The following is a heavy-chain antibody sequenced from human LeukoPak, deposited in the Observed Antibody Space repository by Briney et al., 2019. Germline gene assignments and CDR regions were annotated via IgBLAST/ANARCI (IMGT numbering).Heavy chain of an antibody. Sequence: QAGGSQRLSCAASGFPFNSYAMSWVRQAPGKGLEWVSAVSGRGGTTYYTDSVKGRFTISRDNSKNTLYLQMNSLRAQDTAMYYCAKSDYYDSSGHTSSFEYWGQGTLVTVSS. V-gene: IGHV3-23*01. J-gene: IGHJ4*02. D-gene: IGHD3-22*01. CDR1: GFPFNSYA. CDR3: AKSDYYDSSGHTSSFEY. CDR2: VSGRGGTT.